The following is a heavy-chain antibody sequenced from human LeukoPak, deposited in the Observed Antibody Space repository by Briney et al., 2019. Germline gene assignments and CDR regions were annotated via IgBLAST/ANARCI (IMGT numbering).Heavy chain of an antibody. CDR1: GYTFTGYY. V-gene: IGHV1-2*02. Sequence: ASVKVSCKASGYTFTGYYMHWVRQAPGQGLEWMGWINPNSGGTNYAQKFQGRVTMTRDTSISTAYMELSRLRSDDTAVYYCARTRVALSVLRYFDWLLYDFDYWGQGILVTVSS. CDR3: ARTRVALSVLRYFDWLLYDFDY. J-gene: IGHJ4*02. D-gene: IGHD3-9*01. CDR2: INPNSGGT.